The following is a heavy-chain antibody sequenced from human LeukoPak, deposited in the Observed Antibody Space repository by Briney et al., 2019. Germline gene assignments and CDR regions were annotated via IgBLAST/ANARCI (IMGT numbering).Heavy chain of an antibody. Sequence: GGSLRLSCAASGFTFSSHWMHWVRQAPEKGLVGVAHINADGSGTYYAASVKGRFTISRDNAKNTLYLQMHSLTAEDTAVYYCVRGALRDCSYTSWTRGNWFDPWGQGTLVTVSS. D-gene: IGHD2-2*01. CDR2: INADGSGT. J-gene: IGHJ5*02. CDR3: VRGALRDCSYTSWTRGNWFDP. V-gene: IGHV3-74*01. CDR1: GFTFSSHW.